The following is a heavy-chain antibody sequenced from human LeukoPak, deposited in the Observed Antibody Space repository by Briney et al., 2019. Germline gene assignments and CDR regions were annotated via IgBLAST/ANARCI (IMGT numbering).Heavy chain of an antibody. CDR1: GGSISSYY. V-gene: IGHV4-59*08. D-gene: IGHD3-22*01. J-gene: IGHJ4*02. CDR2: IYYSGST. Sequence: PSETLSLTCTVSGGSISSYYWSWIRQPPGKGLEWIGYIYYSGSTNYNPSLKSRVTISVDTSKNQFSLKLSSVTAADTAVYFCARGYYDAAGFNHFDNWGQGTVVTVSS. CDR3: ARGYYDAAGFNHFDN.